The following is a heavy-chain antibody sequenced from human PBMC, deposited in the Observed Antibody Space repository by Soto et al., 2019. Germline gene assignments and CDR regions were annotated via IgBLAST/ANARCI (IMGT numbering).Heavy chain of an antibody. CDR3: ARGRLRLYTDPYLDY. D-gene: IGHD1-1*01. V-gene: IGHV4-34*01. CDR1: GGSFSGYY. J-gene: IGHJ4*02. Sequence: QVQLQQWGAGLLKPSETLSLTCAVYGGSFSGYYWSWIRQPPGKGLEWIGEINHSGSTNYNPSLKSRVTIAVDTSKNHFSLKLSSLTAADTAVYYCARGRLRLYTDPYLDYWGQGTLVTVSS. CDR2: INHSGST.